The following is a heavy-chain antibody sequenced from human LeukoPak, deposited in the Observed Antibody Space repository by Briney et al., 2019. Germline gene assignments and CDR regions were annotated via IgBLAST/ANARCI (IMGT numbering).Heavy chain of an antibody. CDR3: ARQPPDFYVSGSYYNPGPIDY. Sequence: PSETQSLTCTVSGGPISSSSYYWGWIRQPPGKGLEWIGSIYYSGSTYYNPSLKSRATISVDTSKNQFSLKLSSVTAADTAVYYCARQPPDFYVSGSYYNPGPIDYWGQGTLVTVSS. V-gene: IGHV4-39*01. CDR2: IYYSGST. J-gene: IGHJ4*02. CDR1: GGPISSSSYY. D-gene: IGHD3-10*01.